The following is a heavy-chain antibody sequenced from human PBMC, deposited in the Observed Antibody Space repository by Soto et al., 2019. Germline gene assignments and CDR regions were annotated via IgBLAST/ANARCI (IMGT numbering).Heavy chain of an antibody. V-gene: IGHV5-10-1*01. CDR3: ARGVRFLEWYKNYYYYGMDV. CDR1: GYSFTSYW. Sequence: PGESLKISCNGSGYSFTSYWISWVRQMPGKGLEWMGRIDPSDSYTNYSPSFQGHVTISADKSISTAYLQWSSLKASDTAMYYCARGVRFLEWYKNYYYYGMDVWGQGTTVTVSS. J-gene: IGHJ6*02. CDR2: IDPSDSYT. D-gene: IGHD3-3*01.